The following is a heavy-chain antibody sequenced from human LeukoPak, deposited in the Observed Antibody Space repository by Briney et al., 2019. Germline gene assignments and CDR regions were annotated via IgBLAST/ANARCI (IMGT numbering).Heavy chain of an antibody. Sequence: GGSLRLSCAASGFTFSSYSMNWVRQAPGQGLEWVSSISSGSSYIYYADSVKGRFTISRDNAKNSLYLQMNSLRAEDTAVYYCARGGPYCSSTSCFDFDYWGQGTLVTVSS. V-gene: IGHV3-21*01. D-gene: IGHD2-2*01. CDR3: ARGGPYCSSTSCFDFDY. CDR1: GFTFSSYS. CDR2: ISSGSSYI. J-gene: IGHJ4*02.